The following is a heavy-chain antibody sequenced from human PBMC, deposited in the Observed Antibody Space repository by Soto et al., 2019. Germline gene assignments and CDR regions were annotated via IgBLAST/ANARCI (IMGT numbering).Heavy chain of an antibody. CDR1: GFTFSSYA. Sequence: GGSLRLSGAAGGFTFSSYAMSWVRQAPGKGLEWVSAISGSGGSTYYADSVKGRCTISRDNSKTTLYLQMNSLRAEDTPVYYCAGKPVTYYYDSSGSNSGYWGQGPLVTVSS. CDR2: ISGSGGST. D-gene: IGHD3-22*01. J-gene: IGHJ4*02. CDR3: AGKPVTYYYDSSGSNSGY. V-gene: IGHV3-23*01.